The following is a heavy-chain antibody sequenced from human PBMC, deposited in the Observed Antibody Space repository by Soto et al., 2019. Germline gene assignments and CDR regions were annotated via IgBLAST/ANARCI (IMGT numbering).Heavy chain of an antibody. CDR3: ARVFEYYDSSGYSAFFDY. Sequence: QVQLVQSGAEVKKPGASVKVSCKASGYTFTSYGISWVRQAPGQGLEWMGWISAYNGNTNYAQKLQGRVTMTRDTSTSTAYMELRSLRSDDTAVYYCARVFEYYDSSGYSAFFDYWGQGTLVTVSS. V-gene: IGHV1-18*01. D-gene: IGHD3-22*01. CDR2: ISAYNGNT. CDR1: GYTFTSYG. J-gene: IGHJ4*02.